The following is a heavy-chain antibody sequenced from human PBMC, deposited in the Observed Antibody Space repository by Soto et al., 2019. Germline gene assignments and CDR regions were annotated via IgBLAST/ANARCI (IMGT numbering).Heavy chain of an antibody. Sequence: KPSETLSLTCAVYGGSFSSYDWSWIRQTPGKGLEWIGEINHLTTTNYNPSLKSRVIISLDTPKNQFSLKLSSVTAADTAVYYCARGYDTALAPIFWGQGILVTVSS. D-gene: IGHD5-18*01. CDR2: INHLTTT. V-gene: IGHV4-34*01. J-gene: IGHJ4*02. CDR1: GGSFSSYD. CDR3: ARGYDTALAPIF.